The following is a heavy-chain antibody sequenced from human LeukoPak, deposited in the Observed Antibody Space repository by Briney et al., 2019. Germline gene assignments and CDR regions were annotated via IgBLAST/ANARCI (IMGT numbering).Heavy chain of an antibody. CDR3: ARGVWAPFDS. J-gene: IGHJ4*02. D-gene: IGHD7-27*01. Sequence: TGGSLRLSCAASGFSLSNYWMNWVRQAPGKGLEWVANIKQDGSEKNYVDSVKGRFSISRDNAKNSLILQMNSLRDEDTAVYYCARGVWAPFDSWGQGTLASVSS. CDR1: GFSLSNYW. CDR2: IKQDGSEK. V-gene: IGHV3-7*01.